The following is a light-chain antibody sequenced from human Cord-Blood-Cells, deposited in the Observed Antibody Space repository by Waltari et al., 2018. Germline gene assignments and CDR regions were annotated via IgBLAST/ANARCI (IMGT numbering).Light chain of an antibody. Sequence: QSPLTQPASVSGSPGQSITISCPGPSSDVGGYNYVPWYQQHPGKAPKLMIYDVSNRPSGVSNRFSGSKSGNTASLTISGLQAEDEADYYCSSYTSSSTYVFGTGTKVTVL. J-gene: IGLJ1*01. CDR3: SSYTSSSTYV. V-gene: IGLV2-14*01. CDR1: SSDVGGYNY. CDR2: DVS.